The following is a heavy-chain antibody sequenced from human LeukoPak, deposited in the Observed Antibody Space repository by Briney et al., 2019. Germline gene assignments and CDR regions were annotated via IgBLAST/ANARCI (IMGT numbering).Heavy chain of an antibody. D-gene: IGHD1-26*01. CDR2: MNPNSGNT. V-gene: IGHV1-8*02. J-gene: IGHJ5*02. CDR3: ARGLGEGATNWFDP. CDR1: GYTFTSYD. Sequence: ASVKVSCKASGYTFTSYDINWVRQATGQGLEWMGWMNPNSGNTGYAQKFQGGVTMTRSTSISTAYMELSNLRSEDTAVYYCARGLGEGATNWFDPWGQGTLVTVSS.